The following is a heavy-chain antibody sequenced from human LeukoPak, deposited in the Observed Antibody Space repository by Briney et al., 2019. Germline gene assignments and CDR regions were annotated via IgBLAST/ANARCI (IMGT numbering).Heavy chain of an antibody. D-gene: IGHD2-21*02. J-gene: IGHJ6*02. CDR3: ARVHHERLRLDV. V-gene: IGHV4-31*03. CDR1: GGSINSGDYF. Sequence: SQTLSLTCTVSGGSINSGDYFWSWIRQHPGKGLEWIGYIYYSESTHYNPSLKTRITISVDTSKNEFSLKLNSVTAAHTAVYYCARVHHERLRLDVWGQGTTVTVSS. CDR2: IYYSEST.